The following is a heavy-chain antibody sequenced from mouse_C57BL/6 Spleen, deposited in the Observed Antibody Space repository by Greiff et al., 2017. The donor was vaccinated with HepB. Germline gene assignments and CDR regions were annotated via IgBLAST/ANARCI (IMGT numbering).Heavy chain of an antibody. V-gene: IGHV3-6*01. CDR3: ARGSSYWYFDV. CDR1: GYSITSGYY. D-gene: IGHD1-1*01. CDR2: ISYDGSN. J-gene: IGHJ1*03. Sequence: VQLKESGPGLVKPPQSLSLTCSVTGYSITSGYYWNWIRQFPGNKLEWMGYISYDGSNNYNPSLKNRISITRDTSKNQFFLKLNSVTTEDTATYYCARGSSYWYFDVWGTGTTVTVSS.